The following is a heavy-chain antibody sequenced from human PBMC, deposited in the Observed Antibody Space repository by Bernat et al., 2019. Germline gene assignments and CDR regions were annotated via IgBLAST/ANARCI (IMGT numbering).Heavy chain of an antibody. Sequence: QVQLQQWGAGLLKPSETLSLTCAVYGGSFSGYYWSWIRQPPGKGLEWIGEINHSGSTNHNPSLKSRVTISVDTSKNQFSLKLSSVTAADTAVYYCARARRVVVPAAQRRPAYYFDYWGQGTLVTVSS. CDR3: ARARRVVVPAAQRRPAYYFDY. CDR2: INHSGST. J-gene: IGHJ4*02. V-gene: IGHV4-34*01. CDR1: GGSFSGYY. D-gene: IGHD2-2*01.